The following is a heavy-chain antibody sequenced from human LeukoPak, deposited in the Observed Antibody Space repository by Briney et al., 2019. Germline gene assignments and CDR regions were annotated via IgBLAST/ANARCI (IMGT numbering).Heavy chain of an antibody. CDR1: GGSFSGYY. V-gene: IGHV4-34*01. D-gene: IGHD6-19*01. Sequence: SETLSLTCAVYGGSFSGYYWSWIRQPPGKGLEWVGEINHSGSTNYNPSLKSRVTISVDTSKNQFSLKLSSVTAADTAVYYCAREVRYSSGRRYFDYWGQGTLVTVSS. CDR3: AREVRYSSGRRYFDY. J-gene: IGHJ4*02. CDR2: INHSGST.